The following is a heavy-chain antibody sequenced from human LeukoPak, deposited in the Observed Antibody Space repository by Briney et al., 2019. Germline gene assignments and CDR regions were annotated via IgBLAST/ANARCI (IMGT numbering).Heavy chain of an antibody. Sequence: SETLSLTCTVSGGSISSGSYYWSWIRQPAGKGLEWIGRIYTSGSTNYNPSLKSRVTISVDTSKNQFSLKLSSVTAADTAVYYCARLPTYYYDSSGYSHAFDIWRQGTMVTVSS. CDR1: GGSISSGSYY. J-gene: IGHJ3*02. CDR3: ARLPTYYYDSSGYSHAFDI. CDR2: IYTSGST. V-gene: IGHV4-61*02. D-gene: IGHD3-22*01.